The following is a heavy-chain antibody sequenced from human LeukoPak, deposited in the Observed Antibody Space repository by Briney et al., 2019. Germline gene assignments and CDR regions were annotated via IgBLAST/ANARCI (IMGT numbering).Heavy chain of an antibody. Sequence: SETLSLTCTVSGGSISGSNNYWDWIRQAPGKGLEWIGSVYESGSTNYNPSLKSRVTMSVDTSKNQFSLKLTSVTAADTAVYFCARASSGTYYFFDYWGQGTLVTVSS. CDR3: ARASSGTYYFFDY. J-gene: IGHJ4*02. D-gene: IGHD1-26*01. CDR2: VYESGST. CDR1: GGSISGSNNY. V-gene: IGHV4-39*07.